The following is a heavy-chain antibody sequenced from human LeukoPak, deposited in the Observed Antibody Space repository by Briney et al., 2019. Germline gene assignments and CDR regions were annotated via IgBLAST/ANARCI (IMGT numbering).Heavy chain of an antibody. Sequence: GGSLRLSCAASGFTFSSYSMNWVRQAPGKGLEWVSSISSSSSHIYYADSVKGRFTISRDNAKNSLYLQMNSLRAEETAVYYCARERALGYYYDSSWGQGTLVTVSS. V-gene: IGHV3-21*01. CDR3: ARERALGYYYDSS. CDR1: GFTFSSYS. J-gene: IGHJ4*02. CDR2: ISSSSSHI. D-gene: IGHD3-22*01.